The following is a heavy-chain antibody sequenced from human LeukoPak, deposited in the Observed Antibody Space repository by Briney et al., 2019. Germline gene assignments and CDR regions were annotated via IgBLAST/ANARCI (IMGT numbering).Heavy chain of an antibody. D-gene: IGHD2-2*01. CDR1: GGSISSGDYY. CDR2: IYYSGST. V-gene: IGHV4-30-4*08. Sequence: SETLSLTCTVSGGSISSGDYYWSWIRQPPGKGLEWIVYIYYSGSTYYNPSLKSRVTISVDTSKNQFSLKLCSVTAADTAVYYCARERGRYCSSTSCRDPNWFDPWGQGTLVTVSS. CDR3: ARERGRYCSSTSCRDPNWFDP. J-gene: IGHJ5*02.